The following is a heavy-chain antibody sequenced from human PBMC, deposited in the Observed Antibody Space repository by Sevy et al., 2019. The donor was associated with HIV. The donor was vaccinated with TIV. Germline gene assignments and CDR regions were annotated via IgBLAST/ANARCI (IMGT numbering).Heavy chain of an antibody. CDR1: GFTFNSYW. CDR2: IGNKANSYTT. J-gene: IGHJ4*02. Sequence: GGSLRLSCSTSGFTFNSYWLTWVRQAPGKGLEWVGRIGNKANSYTTESAASVKGRFTISRDDSKNSLYLQMHSLKTDDTAVYYCARVMRRILWWSLDSWGQGTLVTVSS. V-gene: IGHV3-72*01. D-gene: IGHD2-21*01. CDR3: ARVMRRILWWSLDS.